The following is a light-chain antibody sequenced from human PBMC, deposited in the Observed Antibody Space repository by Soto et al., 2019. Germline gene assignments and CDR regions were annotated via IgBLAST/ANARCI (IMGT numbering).Light chain of an antibody. J-gene: IGLJ3*02. CDR1: SSDVGGYNY. Sequence: QSALTQPASVSGSPGQSITISSTGTSSDVGGYNYVSWYQQHPGKAPKLMIYEVSNRPSGVSNRFSGSKSGNTASLTISGLQAEDEADYYCSSYTTSSTHWVFGGGTQLTVL. CDR3: SSYTTSSTHWV. CDR2: EVS. V-gene: IGLV2-14*01.